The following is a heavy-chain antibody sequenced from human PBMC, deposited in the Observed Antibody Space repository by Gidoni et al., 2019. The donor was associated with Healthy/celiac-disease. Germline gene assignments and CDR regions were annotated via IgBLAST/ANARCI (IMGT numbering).Heavy chain of an antibody. V-gene: IGHV4-39*07. CDR1: GGSISSSSYY. CDR2: IYYSGST. CDR3: ARATVGATTSRFDY. J-gene: IGHJ4*02. Sequence: QLQLQESGPGLVKPSETLSLTCTVPGGSISSSSYYWCWSRQHQGKGLAWIWGIYYSGSTYYTPSLKSRVTISVDTSKNQFSLKLSSVTAADTAVYYCARATVGATTSRFDYWGQGTLVTVSS. D-gene: IGHD1-26*01.